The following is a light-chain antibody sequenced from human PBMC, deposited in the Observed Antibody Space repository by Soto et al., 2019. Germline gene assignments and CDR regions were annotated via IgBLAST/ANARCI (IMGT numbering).Light chain of an antibody. CDR1: QDIGNY. Sequence: DIQMTQSPSSLSVSVGDRVTITCQASQDIGNYFNWYQQKPVKAPKLLIYDAPNLEAGVPSRFSGSESGTDFTFTISSLQPEPIATYYCQQYVYLPFGGGTKVEF. J-gene: IGKJ4*01. CDR3: QQYVYLP. CDR2: DAP. V-gene: IGKV1-33*01.